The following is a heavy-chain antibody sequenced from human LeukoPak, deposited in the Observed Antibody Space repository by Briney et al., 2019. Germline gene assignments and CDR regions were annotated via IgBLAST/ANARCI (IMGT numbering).Heavy chain of an antibody. J-gene: IGHJ3*02. CDR3: ASDPPWASDAFDI. CDR1: GFTFSNYW. CDR2: IKQDGSKQ. V-gene: IGHV3-7*01. Sequence: GGSLRLSCAASGFTFSNYWMSWVRQAPGKGLEWVANIKQDGSKQYYVDSVKGRFTISRDSAENSLYLQMNSLRAEDTAVYYCASDPPWASDAFDIWGQGTMVTVSS. D-gene: IGHD7-27*01.